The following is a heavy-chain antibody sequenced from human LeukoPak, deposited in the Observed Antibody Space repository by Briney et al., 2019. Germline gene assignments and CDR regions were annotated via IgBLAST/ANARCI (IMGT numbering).Heavy chain of an antibody. CDR3: AKLLAVTNSYYFNY. J-gene: IGHJ4*02. CDR1: GFTFSCYA. CDR2: ISGSGSGGST. V-gene: IGHV3-23*01. Sequence: GGSLRLSCAASGFTFSCYAMRWVRQAPGKGLEWVSTISGSGSGGSTYYADSVKGRFTISRDNSKDTLYLQMNSLRAEDTAVYYCAKLLAVTNSYYFNYWGQGTLVTVSS. D-gene: IGHD6-19*01.